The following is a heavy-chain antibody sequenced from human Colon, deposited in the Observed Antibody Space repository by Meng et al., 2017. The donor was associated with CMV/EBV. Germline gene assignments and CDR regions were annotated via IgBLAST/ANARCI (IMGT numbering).Heavy chain of an antibody. J-gene: IGHJ6*02. CDR2: VSGTGDNT. D-gene: IGHD3-16*01. CDR3: AKMSGGGSQSLYYYFYGMDV. CDR1: GFTTYA. V-gene: IGHV3-23*01. Sequence: GGSLRLSCVGSGFTTYAMNWVRQAPGKGLEWVSTVSGTGDNTYYADSVKGRFTISRDNSKNTVYLQMNSLRGEDTAVYYCAKMSGGGSQSLYYYFYGMDVWGQGTTVTSP.